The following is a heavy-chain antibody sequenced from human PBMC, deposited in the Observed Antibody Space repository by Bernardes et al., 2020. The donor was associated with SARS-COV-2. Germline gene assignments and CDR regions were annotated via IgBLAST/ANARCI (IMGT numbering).Heavy chain of an antibody. CDR3: AKYGLIVGNTEYFDY. CDR2: IPDNGFTT. V-gene: IGHV3-23*02. CDR1: GFPFRNYA. Sequence: GGSLRLSCAASGFPFRNYAMARVRQAPGKGLEWVSGIPDNGFTTYYGGSAEGRFTISRDNFKNTVYLQLDSLRAEDTAIYFCAKYGLIVGNTEYFDYWGQGTLVTVPS. D-gene: IGHD1-26*01. J-gene: IGHJ4*02.